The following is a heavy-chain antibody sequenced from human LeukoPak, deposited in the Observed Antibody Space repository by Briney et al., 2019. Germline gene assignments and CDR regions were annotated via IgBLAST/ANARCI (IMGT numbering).Heavy chain of an antibody. V-gene: IGHV3-23*01. CDR1: GFTFSNYG. J-gene: IGHJ4*02. Sequence: PGASLRLSCVASGFTFSNYGMTWVRQAPGKGLEWVSGISAGGGATYYADSVKGRFSVSRNNSKNTLFLQMNNLRAEDTAIYYCAKDRQQLANFDYWGQGTLVTVSS. CDR2: ISAGGGAT. D-gene: IGHD6-13*01. CDR3: AKDRQQLANFDY.